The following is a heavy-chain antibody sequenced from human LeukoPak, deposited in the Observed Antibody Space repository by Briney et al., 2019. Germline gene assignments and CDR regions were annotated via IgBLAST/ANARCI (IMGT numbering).Heavy chain of an antibody. J-gene: IGHJ4*02. CDR3: AKARVLSSFDY. D-gene: IGHD3-16*02. Sequence: GGSLRLSCAASGFNFNIYVMTWVRQAPGQGLQWVSTISGSGSTTYYGDSVKGRFTISRDNAKNTLFLQMSSLRADDMAVYYCAKARVLSSFDYWGQGTPVTV. V-gene: IGHV3-23*01. CDR1: GFNFNIYV. CDR2: ISGSGSTT.